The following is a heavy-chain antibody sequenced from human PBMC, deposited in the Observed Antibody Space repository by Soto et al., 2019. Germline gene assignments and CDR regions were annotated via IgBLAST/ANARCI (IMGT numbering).Heavy chain of an antibody. CDR3: ARRAETNGWNGFGADKYYFDX. Sequence: ASVKVSCKASGYTFTSYDIYWVRQATGQGLEWMGCMNPNTGNSGYAQKFQGRVTMTSDTSISTAHMELSSLRSEDTAVYYCARRAETNGWNGFGADKYYFDXWGQGTLVTVSX. J-gene: IGHJ4*02. V-gene: IGHV1-8*01. CDR2: MNPNTGNS. CDR1: GYTFTSYD. D-gene: IGHD1-1*01.